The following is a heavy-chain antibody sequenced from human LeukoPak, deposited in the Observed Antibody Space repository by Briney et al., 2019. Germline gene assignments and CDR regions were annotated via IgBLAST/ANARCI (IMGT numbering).Heavy chain of an antibody. CDR3: ARDLRVTTSRSYYYYYGMDV. Sequence: SGGSLRLSCAASGFTFSSYSMNWVRQAPGKGLEWVSSISSSSSYIYYADSVKGRFTISRDNAKNSLYLQMNSLRAEDTAVYYCARDLRVTTSRSYYYYYGMDVWGQGTTVTVSS. CDR2: ISSSSSYI. D-gene: IGHD4-17*01. CDR1: GFTFSSYS. J-gene: IGHJ6*02. V-gene: IGHV3-21*01.